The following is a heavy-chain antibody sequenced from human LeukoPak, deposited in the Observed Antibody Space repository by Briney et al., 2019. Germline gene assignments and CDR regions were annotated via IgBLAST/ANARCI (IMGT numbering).Heavy chain of an antibody. CDR3: ASPLGEDGYNH. CDR1: GYTFTSYH. V-gene: IGHV1-46*01. CDR2: INPSGGST. Sequence: GASVKVSCKASGYTFTSYHMHWVRQAPGQGLEWMGIINPSGGSTSYAQKFQGRVTMTRDASTSTVYMELSSLRSEDTAVYYCASPLGEDGYNHWGQGTLVTVSS. J-gene: IGHJ4*02. D-gene: IGHD5-24*01.